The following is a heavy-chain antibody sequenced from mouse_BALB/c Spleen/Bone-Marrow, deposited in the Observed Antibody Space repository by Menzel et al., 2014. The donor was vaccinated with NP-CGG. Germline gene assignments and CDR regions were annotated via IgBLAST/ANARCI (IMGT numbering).Heavy chain of an antibody. D-gene: IGHD2-4*01. Sequence: EVQLQESGPGLVKPSQSLSLTCTVTGYSITSDYAWNWIRQFPGNKLEWMGYISYSGSSSYNPSLESRISITRDTSKTRFFLQLHSVTTEDTATYYCARYDYDVGYFDYWGQGTTLTVSS. CDR2: ISYSGSS. CDR3: ARYDYDVGYFDY. CDR1: GYSITSDYA. V-gene: IGHV3-2*02. J-gene: IGHJ2*01.